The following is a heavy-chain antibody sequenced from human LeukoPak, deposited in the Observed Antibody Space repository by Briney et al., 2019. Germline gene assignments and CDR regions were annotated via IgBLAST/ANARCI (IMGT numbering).Heavy chain of an antibody. CDR1: GFTFSSYG. CDR2: ISYDGSNK. CDR3: ASTRSGYDRTGDDY. J-gene: IGHJ4*02. D-gene: IGHD5-12*01. Sequence: QSGGSLRLFCAASGFTFSSYGMHWVRQAPGKGLEWVAVISYDGSNKYYADSVKGRFTISRDNAKNSLYLQMNSLRAEDTAVYYCASTRSGYDRTGDDYWGQGTLVTVSS. V-gene: IGHV3-30*03.